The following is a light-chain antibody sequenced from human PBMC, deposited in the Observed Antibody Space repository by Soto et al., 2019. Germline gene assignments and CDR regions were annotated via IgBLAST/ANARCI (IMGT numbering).Light chain of an antibody. J-gene: IGKJ1*01. CDR1: QSVRTY. CDR3: QLYVDSPPRWT. V-gene: IGKV3-20*01. CDR2: DAS. Sequence: EIVLTRSPVTLSLSPGEIATLSCRASQSVRTYLAWYQVKPGQAPRLLIYDASRRASGVPARFSGSGSGTDFTLTISRLEPEDFAVYYCQLYVDSPPRWTFGQGTKVDIK.